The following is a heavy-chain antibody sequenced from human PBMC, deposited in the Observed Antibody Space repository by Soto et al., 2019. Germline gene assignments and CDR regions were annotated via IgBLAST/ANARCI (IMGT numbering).Heavy chain of an antibody. CDR3: ARDTYGDYVAWGYYMDV. CDR2: IYSGGST. Sequence: GGSLRLSCAASGFTVSSNYMSWVRQAPGKGLEWVSVIYSGGSTYYADSVKGRFTISRDNSKNTLYLQMNSLRAEDTAVYYCARDTYGDYVAWGYYMDVWGKGTTVTVSS. CDR1: GFTVSSNY. D-gene: IGHD4-17*01. V-gene: IGHV3-66*01. J-gene: IGHJ6*03.